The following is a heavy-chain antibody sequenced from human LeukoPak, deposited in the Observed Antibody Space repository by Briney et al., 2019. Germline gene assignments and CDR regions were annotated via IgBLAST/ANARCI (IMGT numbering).Heavy chain of an antibody. CDR2: IYYSGST. CDR3: ARGIWQQLVLGYYFDY. D-gene: IGHD6-13*01. Sequence: SETLSLTCTVSGGSISSSSYYWGWIRQPPGKGLEWIGSIYYSGSTYYNPSLKSRVTISVDTSKNQFSLKLSSVTAADTAVYYCARGIWQQLVLGYYFDYWGQGTLVTVSS. V-gene: IGHV4-39*07. CDR1: GGSISSSSYY. J-gene: IGHJ4*02.